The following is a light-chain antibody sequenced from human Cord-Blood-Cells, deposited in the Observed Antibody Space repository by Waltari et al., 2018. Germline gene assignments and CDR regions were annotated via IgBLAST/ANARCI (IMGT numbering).Light chain of an antibody. CDR2: DVS. CDR3: CSYAGSYTLV. CDR1: SSDVGGYNY. Sequence: QSALTQPRSVSGSPGQSVTISCTGTSSDVGGYNYVSWYQQHPGKAPKLMIYDVSKRPSGVPGRFSGSKSGNTAYLTISGLQAEDEADYSCCSYAGSYTLVFGGGTRLTVL. V-gene: IGLV2-11*01. J-gene: IGLJ2*01.